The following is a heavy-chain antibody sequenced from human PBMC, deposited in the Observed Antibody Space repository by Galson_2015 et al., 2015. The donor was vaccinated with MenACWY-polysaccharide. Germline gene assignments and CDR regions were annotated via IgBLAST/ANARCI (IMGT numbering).Heavy chain of an antibody. Sequence: SLRLSCAASGSTFSYAWMSWVRQAPGKGLEWVGRIKSKTDGGTTDYAAPVKGRFTISRDDSKTTLYLQMNSLKTEDTAMYYCTTERDGSAEFWGQGTLVTVSS. CDR1: GSTFSYAW. D-gene: IGHD5-24*01. CDR2: IKSKTDGGTT. V-gene: IGHV3-15*01. CDR3: TTERDGSAEF. J-gene: IGHJ4*02.